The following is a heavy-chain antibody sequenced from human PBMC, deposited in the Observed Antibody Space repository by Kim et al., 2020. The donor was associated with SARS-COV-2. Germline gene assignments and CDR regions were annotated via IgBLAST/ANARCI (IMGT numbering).Heavy chain of an antibody. CDR1: GFTFSSND. CDR3: ARGARSSSGSDYGGMDV. V-gene: IGHV3-13*01. Sequence: GGSLRLSCAASGFTFSSNDMHWVRQATGKGLEWVSGIGTAGDTYYPGSLKGRFTISRENAKNSLYLQMNSLRAGDTAVYYCARGARSSSGSDYGGMDVWGQGTTVTVSS. D-gene: IGHD3-10*01. J-gene: IGHJ6*02. CDR2: IGTAGDT.